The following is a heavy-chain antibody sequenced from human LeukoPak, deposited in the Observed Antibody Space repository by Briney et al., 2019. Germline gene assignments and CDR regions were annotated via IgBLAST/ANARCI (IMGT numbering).Heavy chain of an antibody. CDR1: GFTFRNFW. V-gene: IGHV3-7*04. Sequence: GGSLRLSCAASGFTFRNFWMSWVRQAPGRRLEWVANIHPEGNEKYHVESVKGRFTISRDNAKNSLFLQMNGLRVEDTAVYYCARGDDFSGDHWGQGTLVTVSS. D-gene: IGHD1-1*01. CDR3: ARGDDFSGDH. J-gene: IGHJ4*02. CDR2: IHPEGNEK.